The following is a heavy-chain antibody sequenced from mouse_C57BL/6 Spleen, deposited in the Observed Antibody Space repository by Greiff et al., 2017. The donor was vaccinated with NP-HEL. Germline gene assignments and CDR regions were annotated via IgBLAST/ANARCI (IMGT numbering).Heavy chain of an antibody. J-gene: IGHJ4*01. Sequence: QVHVKQPGAELVKPGASVKLSCKASGYTFTSYWMHWVKQRPGQGLEWIGMIHPNSGSTNYNEKFKSQATLTVDKSSSTAYMQLSSLTSEDSAVYYGAPNYGSSYGNAMDYWGQGTSVTVSS. CDR1: GYTFTSYW. D-gene: IGHD1-1*01. CDR2: IHPNSGST. CDR3: APNYGSSYGNAMDY. V-gene: IGHV1-64*01.